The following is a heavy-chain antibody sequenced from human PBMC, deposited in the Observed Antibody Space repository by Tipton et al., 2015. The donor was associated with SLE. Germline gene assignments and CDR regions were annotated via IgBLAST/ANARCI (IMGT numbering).Heavy chain of an antibody. CDR2: LYYTGST. D-gene: IGHD3-16*01. Sequence: TLSLTCTVSGGSINSDSYYWGWIRQSPGKGLERIGCLYYTGSTYYNPSLKSRLTIPLDTPKNQFSLKLSSVTAADTAVYYCARDIVLGGGAFDIWGQGTMVTVSS. J-gene: IGHJ3*02. CDR3: ARDIVLGGGAFDI. V-gene: IGHV4-39*07. CDR1: GGSINSDSYY.